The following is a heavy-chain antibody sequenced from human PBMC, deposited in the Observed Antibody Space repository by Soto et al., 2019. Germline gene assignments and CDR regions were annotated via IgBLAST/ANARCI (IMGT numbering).Heavy chain of an antibody. CDR2: ISSDGTKK. V-gene: IGHV3-30*18. CDR1: SFTFTSYD. CDR3: AKDPYGDSFF. Sequence: QVQLVESGGGVVQPGRSLRLSCAASSFTFTSYDLHWVRQAPGKGLEWVAFISSDGTKKYYADSVKGRFTISRDNSKNTLYLQMNSLKPEDTAVYNSAKDPYGDSFFWGQGTLLPVSS. D-gene: IGHD4-17*01. J-gene: IGHJ4*02.